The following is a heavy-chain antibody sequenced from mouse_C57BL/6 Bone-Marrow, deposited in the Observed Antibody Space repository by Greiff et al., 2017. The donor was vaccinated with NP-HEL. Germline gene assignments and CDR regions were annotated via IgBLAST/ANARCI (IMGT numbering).Heavy chain of an antibody. D-gene: IGHD1-1*01. Sequence: VQLQQPGAELVRPGSSVKLSCKASGYTFTSYWMHWVKQRPIQGLEWIGNIDPSDSETHYNQKFKDKATLTVDKSSSTAYMQLSSLTAEDSAVYYCERNGSSHWYFDVWGTGTTVTVSS. CDR2: IDPSDSET. V-gene: IGHV1-52*01. CDR3: ERNGSSHWYFDV. J-gene: IGHJ1*03. CDR1: GYTFTSYW.